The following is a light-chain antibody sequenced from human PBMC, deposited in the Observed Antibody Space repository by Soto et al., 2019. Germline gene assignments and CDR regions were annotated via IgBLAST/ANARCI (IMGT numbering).Light chain of an antibody. CDR1: SSDVGGYDY. V-gene: IGLV2-14*01. CDR2: EVN. CDR3: SSYTSSSTPYV. J-gene: IGLJ1*01. Sequence: QSVLTQPASVSGSPGQSITISCTGTSSDVGGYDYVSWYQQHPGKAPKLIIYEVNNRPSGVSNRFSGPKSDNTASLTISGLQAEDEDDYYCSSYTSSSTPYVFGSGTKVTVL.